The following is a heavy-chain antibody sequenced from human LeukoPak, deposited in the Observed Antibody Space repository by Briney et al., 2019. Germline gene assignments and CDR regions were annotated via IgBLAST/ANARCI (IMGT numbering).Heavy chain of an antibody. Sequence: LETLSLTCTVSGGSVSSGSYYWSWIRQPPGTGLEWIGYIYYSGSTNYNPSLKSRVTISVDTSKNQFSLKLSSVTAADTAVYYCARVYDYVLGYWGQGTLVTVSS. CDR2: IYYSGST. J-gene: IGHJ4*02. CDR3: ARVYDYVLGY. D-gene: IGHD3-16*01. V-gene: IGHV4-61*01. CDR1: GGSVSSGSYY.